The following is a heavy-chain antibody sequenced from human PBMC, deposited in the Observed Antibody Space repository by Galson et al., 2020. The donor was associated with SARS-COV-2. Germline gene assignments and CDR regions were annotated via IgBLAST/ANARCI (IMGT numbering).Heavy chain of an antibody. J-gene: IGHJ2*01. CDR2: IWYDGSNK. Sequence: GGSLRLSCAASGFTFSSYGMHWVRQAPGKGLEWVAVIWYDGSNKYYADSVKGRFTISRDNSKNTLYLQMNSLRAEDTAVYYCARDGLSIAAAGPPYWYFDLWGRGTLVTVSS. CDR3: ARDGLSIAAAGPPYWYFDL. CDR1: GFTFSSYG. V-gene: IGHV3-33*01. D-gene: IGHD6-13*01.